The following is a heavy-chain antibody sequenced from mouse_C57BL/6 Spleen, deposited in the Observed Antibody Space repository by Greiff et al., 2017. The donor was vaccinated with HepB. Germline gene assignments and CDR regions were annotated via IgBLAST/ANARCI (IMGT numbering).Heavy chain of an antibody. Sequence: QVQLQQPGAELVKPGASVKMSCKASGYTFTSYWITWVKQRPGQGLEWIGDIYPGSGSTNYNEKFKSKATLTVDTSSSTAYMQLSSLTSEDSAVYYCARVNDRNYKDYYAMDYWGQGTSVTVSS. CDR2: IYPGSGST. D-gene: IGHD2-3*01. CDR3: ARVNDRNYKDYYAMDY. CDR1: GYTFTSYW. V-gene: IGHV1-55*01. J-gene: IGHJ4*01.